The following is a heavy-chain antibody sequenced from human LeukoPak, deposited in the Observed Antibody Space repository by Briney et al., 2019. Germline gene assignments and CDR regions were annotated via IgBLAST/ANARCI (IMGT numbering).Heavy chain of an antibody. J-gene: IGHJ3*02. D-gene: IGHD3-10*01. V-gene: IGHV3-30*02. CDR1: GFTFSSYG. CDR2: IRYDGSNK. CDR3: ANVGDYYGSGSYPNRAFDI. Sequence: WGSLTLSCAASGFTFSSYGMHWVRQAPGKGLEWLAFIRYDGSNKYYADSVKGRFTISRDNSKNTLYLQMNRLRAEDTAVYYCANVGDYYGSGSYPNRAFDIWGQGTMVTVSS.